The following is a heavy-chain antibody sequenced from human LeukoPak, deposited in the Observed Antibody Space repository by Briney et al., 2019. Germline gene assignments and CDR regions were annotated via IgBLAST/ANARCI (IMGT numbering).Heavy chain of an antibody. Sequence: GGSLRLSCAASGFTFSDYYMSWIRQAPGKGLEWASYISSSGSTIYYADSVKGRFTISRDNAKNSLYLQMNSLRAEDTAVYYCAVETYCSGGSCYGWGQGTLVTVSS. CDR1: GFTFSDYY. D-gene: IGHD2-15*01. J-gene: IGHJ4*02. CDR3: AVETYCSGGSCYG. V-gene: IGHV3-11*04. CDR2: ISSSGSTI.